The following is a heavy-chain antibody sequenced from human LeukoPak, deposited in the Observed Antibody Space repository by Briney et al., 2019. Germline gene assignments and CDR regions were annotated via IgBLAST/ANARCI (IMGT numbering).Heavy chain of an antibody. J-gene: IGHJ3*02. CDR2: IIPIFGTA. D-gene: IGHD5-18*01. Sequence: ASVKVSCKASGGTFSSYANSWVRQAPGQGLEWMGGIIPIFGTANYAQKFQGRVTITADESTSTAYMELSSLRSEDTAVYYCARPHYTAMHYAFDIWGQGTMVTVSS. CDR3: ARPHYTAMHYAFDI. CDR1: GGTFSSYA. V-gene: IGHV1-69*13.